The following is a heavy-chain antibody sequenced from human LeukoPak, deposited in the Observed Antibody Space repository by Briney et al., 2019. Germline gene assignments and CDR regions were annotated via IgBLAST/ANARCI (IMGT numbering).Heavy chain of an antibody. J-gene: IGHJ5*02. V-gene: IGHV3-49*04. Sequence: PGGSLRLSCTASGFTFGDYAMSWVRQARGKGLGWVGFIRRKAYGCTKEYAENVKGRLTISRDGFKSIAYLQINSLKTEDTAVYYCTREGTGLWGEWFDPWGQGTLVTVSS. CDR2: IRRKAYGCTK. D-gene: IGHD3-10*01. CDR3: TREGTGLWGEWFDP. CDR1: GFTFGDYA.